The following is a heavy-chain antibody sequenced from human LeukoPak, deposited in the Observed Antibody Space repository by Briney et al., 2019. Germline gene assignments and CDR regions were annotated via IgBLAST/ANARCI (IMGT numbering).Heavy chain of an antibody. J-gene: IGHJ3*02. V-gene: IGHV4-59*08. CDR3: ARKSGYYYGDAFDI. CDR1: GGSISSYY. Sequence: SETLSLTRTASGGSISSYYWSWIRQPPGKGLEWIGYIYYSGSTNYNPSLKSRVTISVDTSKNQFSLKLSSVTAADTAVYYCARKSGYYYGDAFDIWGQETMVTVSS. D-gene: IGHD3-22*01. CDR2: IYYSGST.